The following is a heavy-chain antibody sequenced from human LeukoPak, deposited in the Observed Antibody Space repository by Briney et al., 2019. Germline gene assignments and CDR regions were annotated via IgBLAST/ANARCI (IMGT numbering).Heavy chain of an antibody. J-gene: IGHJ5*02. D-gene: IGHD1-26*01. CDR2: ISYDGDKQ. Sequence: GRSLRLSCAATGFTFNTFAMHSVRQAPGKGLEWLGLISYDGDKQIYPASVKGRFSFSRDNSNNTLYLQMNNLRPEDTALYYCARESHEGATRAYNWFDPWGQGTLVSVSS. V-gene: IGHV3-30-3*01. CDR1: GFTFNTFA. CDR3: ARESHEGATRAYNWFDP.